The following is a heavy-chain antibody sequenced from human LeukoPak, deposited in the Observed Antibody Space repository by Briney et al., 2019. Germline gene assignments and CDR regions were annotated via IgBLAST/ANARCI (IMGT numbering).Heavy chain of an antibody. J-gene: IGHJ4*02. CDR2: IIPIFGTA. CDR1: GYTFTSYA. D-gene: IGHD5-24*01. V-gene: IGHV1-69*13. Sequence: ASVKVSCKASGYTFTSYAISWVRQAPGQGLEWMGGIIPIFGTANYAQKFQGRVTITADESTSTAYMELSSLRSEDTAVYYCARGRAMATNTGSFDYWGQGTLVTVSS. CDR3: ARGRAMATNTGSFDY.